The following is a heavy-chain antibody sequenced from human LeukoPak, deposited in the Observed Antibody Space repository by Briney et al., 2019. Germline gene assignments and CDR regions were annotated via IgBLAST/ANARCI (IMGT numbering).Heavy chain of an antibody. CDR3: ARLRGYSYGLDY. Sequence: GGSLRLSCAASGFSFSDYYMSWVRQAPGKGLEWVSYISSGRSFTNYADSVKGRFTISRDTAKNSLYLQMNSLRAEDTAVYSCARLRGYSYGLDYWGQGILVTVSS. J-gene: IGHJ4*02. D-gene: IGHD5-18*01. V-gene: IGHV3-11*03. CDR2: ISSGRSFT. CDR1: GFSFSDYY.